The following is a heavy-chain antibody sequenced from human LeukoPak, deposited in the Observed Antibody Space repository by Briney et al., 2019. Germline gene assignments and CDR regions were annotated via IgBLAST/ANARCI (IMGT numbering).Heavy chain of an antibody. V-gene: IGHV4-4*07. CDR3: ARVSGSSNPYYYYYMDV. CDR2: IYTSGST. J-gene: IGHJ6*03. Sequence: PSETLSLTCTVSGGSISSYYWSWIRQPAGKGLEWIGRIYTSGSTNYNPSLKSRVTMSVDTSKNQFSLKLSSVTAADTAVYYCARVSGSSNPYYYYYMDVWGKGTTVTVSS. CDR1: GGSISSYY. D-gene: IGHD6-19*01.